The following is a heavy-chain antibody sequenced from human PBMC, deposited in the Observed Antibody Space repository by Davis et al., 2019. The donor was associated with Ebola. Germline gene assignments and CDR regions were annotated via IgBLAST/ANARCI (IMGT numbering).Heavy chain of an antibody. V-gene: IGHV2-70*01. CDR1: GFSLSTRGMC. Sequence: SGPTLVKPTQTLTLTCTFSGFSLSTRGMCVSWIRQTPGKALEWLALIDWDDDKSYSTSLKTRLTISKDTSKNQVVLTMTNMDPVDTATYYCARIRADYYDSGGDAFDIWGQGAMVTVSS. CDR2: IDWDDDK. J-gene: IGHJ3*02. CDR3: ARIRADYYDSGGDAFDI. D-gene: IGHD3-22*01.